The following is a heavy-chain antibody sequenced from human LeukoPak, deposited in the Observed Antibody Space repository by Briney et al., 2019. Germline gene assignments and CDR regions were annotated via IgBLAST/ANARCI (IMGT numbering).Heavy chain of an antibody. Sequence: GGSLRLSCAASGFTFDSYWMSWVRQAPGKGLEWVANIKQDGSEEYYVDSVKGRFTISRDNAKNSLYLQMNSLRAEDTAVYYCAREDSSGFNWGQGTLVTVSS. J-gene: IGHJ4*02. CDR2: IKQDGSEE. D-gene: IGHD6-19*01. V-gene: IGHV3-7*01. CDR3: AREDSSGFN. CDR1: GFTFDSYW.